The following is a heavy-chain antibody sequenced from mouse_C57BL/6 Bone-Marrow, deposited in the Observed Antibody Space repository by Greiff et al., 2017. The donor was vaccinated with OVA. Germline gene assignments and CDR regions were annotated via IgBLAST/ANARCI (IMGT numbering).Heavy chain of an antibody. CDR2: IYPGDGDT. V-gene: IGHV1-82*01. CDR3: AKSRTETRDY. Sequence: QVQLQQSGPELVKPGASVKISCKASGYAFSSSWMNWVKQRPGKGLEWIGRIYPGDGDTNYNGKFKGKATLTADKSSSTAYMQLSSLTSEDSAVYFCAKSRTETRDYWGQGTTLAVSS. J-gene: IGHJ2*01. CDR1: GYAFSSSW.